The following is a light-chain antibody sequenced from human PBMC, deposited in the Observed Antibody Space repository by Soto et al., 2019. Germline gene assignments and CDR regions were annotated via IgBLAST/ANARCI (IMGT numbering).Light chain of an antibody. CDR1: SNDCGSYNL. CDR2: EVS. Sequence: DRKHAVSGSGVPREARPIICTGNSNDCGSYNLVSWYQHHPGKAPKLMIYEVSKRPSGVSNRFSGSKSGNTASLTISGLQAEDEADYYCCSYAGSSTFPYVFGTGTKVTVL. J-gene: IGLJ1*01. V-gene: IGLV2-23*02. CDR3: CSYAGSSTFPYV.